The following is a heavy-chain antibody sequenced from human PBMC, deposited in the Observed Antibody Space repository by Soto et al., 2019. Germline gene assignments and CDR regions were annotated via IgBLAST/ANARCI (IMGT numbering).Heavy chain of an antibody. Sequence: PSETLSLTCTVSGGSISSGGYYWSWIRQHPGKGLEWIGYTYYSGSTYYNPSLKSRVTISVDTSKNQFSLKLSSVTAADTAVYYCASETTVTTGYFDYWGQGTLVTVSS. CDR2: TYYSGST. CDR1: GGSISSGGYY. CDR3: ASETTVTTGYFDY. V-gene: IGHV4-31*03. J-gene: IGHJ4*02. D-gene: IGHD4-17*01.